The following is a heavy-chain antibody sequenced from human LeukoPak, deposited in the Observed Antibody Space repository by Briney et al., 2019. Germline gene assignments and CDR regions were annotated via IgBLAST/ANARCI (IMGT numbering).Heavy chain of an antibody. J-gene: IGHJ4*02. D-gene: IGHD6-19*01. V-gene: IGHV4-34*01. CDR1: GGSFSGYY. Sequence: PSETLSLTCAVYGGSFSGYYWSWIRQPPGKGLEWIGEINHSGSTNYNPSLKSRVTISVDTSKNQFSLKLSSVTAADTAVYYCASATATAGCFDYWGQGTLVTGSS. CDR3: ASATATAGCFDY. CDR2: INHSGST.